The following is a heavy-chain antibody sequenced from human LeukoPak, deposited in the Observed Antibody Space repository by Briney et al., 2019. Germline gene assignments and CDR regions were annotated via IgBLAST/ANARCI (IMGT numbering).Heavy chain of an antibody. V-gene: IGHV4-38-2*02. Sequence: SETLSLTCTVSGYSISSGYYWGWIRQPPGKRLEWIGNFYHTGTTYYNPSLKSRVTISLDTSRNQFSLKLGSVTAADTAVYYCARGVTMIGRLRFDPWGQGTLVTVSS. D-gene: IGHD3-22*01. CDR3: ARGVTMIGRLRFDP. CDR2: FYHTGTT. CDR1: GYSISSGYY. J-gene: IGHJ5*02.